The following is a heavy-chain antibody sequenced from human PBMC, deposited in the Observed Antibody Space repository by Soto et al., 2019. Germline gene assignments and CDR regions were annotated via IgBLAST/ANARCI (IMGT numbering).Heavy chain of an antibody. D-gene: IGHD3-10*01. J-gene: IGHJ5*02. Sequence: QVQLVQSGAEVKKPGASVKVSCKASGYSFSSYGMQWVRQAPGQGPEGIGWINAGTGNTKYSQKFQGRVTITSDTSANTAYMELNSLRSEDTAVYYCARVLLWFGEGFDPWGQGTLVTVSS. CDR2: INAGTGNT. V-gene: IGHV1-3*01. CDR3: ARVLLWFGEGFDP. CDR1: GYSFSSYG.